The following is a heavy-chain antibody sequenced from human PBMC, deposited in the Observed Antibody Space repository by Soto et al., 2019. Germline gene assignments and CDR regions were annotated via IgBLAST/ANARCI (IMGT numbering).Heavy chain of an antibody. CDR2: ISWNSATL. D-gene: IGHD3-22*01. J-gene: IGHJ4*02. CDR1: GFMFEDFA. Sequence: EVQLVESGGGLVQPGGSVRLSCVGSGFMFEDFAMNWVRQVPGKGLEWVSGISWNSATLAYADSVKGRFIVSRDNAKNILYLHMNSLRAEDAALYYCAKDVGSYYYDTSAYLYDYWGQGTLVTVSS. CDR3: AKDVGSYYYDTSAYLYDY. V-gene: IGHV3-9*01.